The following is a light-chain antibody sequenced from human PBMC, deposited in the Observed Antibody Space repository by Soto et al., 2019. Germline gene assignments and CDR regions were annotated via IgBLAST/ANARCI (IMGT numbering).Light chain of an antibody. J-gene: IGLJ2*01. CDR1: SSDVGDYNY. Sequence: QSVLTQPASVSGSPGQSITISCTGTSSDVGDYNYVSWYQQHPGKAPKLMIYDVTDRPSGVSNRFSGSKSGNTASLTISGLQADDEADYYCSSYTGSSTLVFGGGTKLTVL. CDR2: DVT. CDR3: SSYTGSSTLV. V-gene: IGLV2-14*01.